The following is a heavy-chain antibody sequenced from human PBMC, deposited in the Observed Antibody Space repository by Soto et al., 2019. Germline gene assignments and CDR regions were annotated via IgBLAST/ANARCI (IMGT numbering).Heavy chain of an antibody. CDR2: IYYSGST. CDR3: ARGGYENIVVVPAAPGYYYYYYMDV. J-gene: IGHJ6*03. D-gene: IGHD2-2*01. Sequence: SETLSLTCTVSSGSISSYYWSWIRQPPGKGLEWIGYIYYSGSTNYNPSLKSRVTISVDTSKNQFSLKLSSVTAADTAVYYCARGGYENIVVVPAAPGYYYYYYMDVWGKGTTVTVSS. CDR1: SGSISSYY. V-gene: IGHV4-59*08.